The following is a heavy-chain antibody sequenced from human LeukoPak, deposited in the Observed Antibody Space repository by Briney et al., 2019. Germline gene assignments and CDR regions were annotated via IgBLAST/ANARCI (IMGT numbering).Heavy chain of an antibody. CDR1: GGSISSYY. CDR2: IYYSGST. D-gene: IGHD3-10*01. CDR3: AGXXXXPXXYXSGXTXXFDP. Sequence: XTXXGGSISSYYWSWIRRPPGKGLEWIGYIYYSGSTNYNPSLKSQVTISVDTSKNQFSLKLSSVTAAETAGYYCAGXXXXPXXYXSGXTXXFDPWGQGXLVTVSS. V-gene: IGHV4-59*01. J-gene: IGHJ5*02.